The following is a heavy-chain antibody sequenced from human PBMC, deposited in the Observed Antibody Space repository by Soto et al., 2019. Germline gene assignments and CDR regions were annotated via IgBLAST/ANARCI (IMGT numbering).Heavy chain of an antibody. J-gene: IGHJ5*02. CDR1: GGTFSRYA. V-gene: IGHV1-69*01. CDR3: ARLGTPYYSSSWGNWFDP. CDR2: IIPIFGTA. D-gene: IGHD6-13*01. Sequence: VQLVQSGAEVKKPGSSVQVSCKASGGTFSRYAISWVRQAPGQGLEWMGGIIPIFGTANYAEKFQGRVTITADESTSTAYMELSSLRSEDTAVYYCARLGTPYYSSSWGNWFDPWGQGTLVTVSS.